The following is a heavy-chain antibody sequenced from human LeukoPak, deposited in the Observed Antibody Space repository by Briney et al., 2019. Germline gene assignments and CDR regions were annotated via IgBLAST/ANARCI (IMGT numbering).Heavy chain of an antibody. CDR3: ARQRSGYYDSSGYYAPAGWFDP. Sequence: SETLSLTCTVSGASISGSGFYWGWIRQPPGKGLEWIGNIYYSGSAYYNASLESRVTISIDTSKNQFSLKLNSVTAADTAMYYCARQRSGYYDSSGYYAPAGWFDPWGQGTLVTVSS. D-gene: IGHD3-22*01. CDR2: IYYSGSA. J-gene: IGHJ5*02. V-gene: IGHV4-39*01. CDR1: GASISGSGFY.